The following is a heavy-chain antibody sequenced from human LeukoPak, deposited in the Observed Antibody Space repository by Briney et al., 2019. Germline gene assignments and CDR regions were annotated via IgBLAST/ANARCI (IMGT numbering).Heavy chain of an antibody. D-gene: IGHD5-24*01. J-gene: IGHJ4*02. CDR2: IKQDGSEK. CDR3: ARPRWLQFGPHDC. CDR1: GFTFSSYS. Sequence: GGSLRLSCAASGFTFSSYSMNWVRQAPGKGLEWVANIKQDGSEKYYVDSVKGRFTVSRDNAKNSLYLQMNSLRAEDTAVYYCARPRWLQFGPHDCWGQGTLVTVSS. V-gene: IGHV3-7*01.